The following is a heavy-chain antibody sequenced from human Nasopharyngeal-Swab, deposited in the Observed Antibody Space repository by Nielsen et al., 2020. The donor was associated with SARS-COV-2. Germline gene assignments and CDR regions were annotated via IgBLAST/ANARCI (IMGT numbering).Heavy chain of an antibody. J-gene: IGHJ4*02. CDR3: AREVGSSWYYFDY. V-gene: IGHV3-21*01. D-gene: IGHD6-13*01. CDR2: ISSSSSYI. CDR1: GFTFSSYS. Sequence: GESLKISCAASGFTFSSYSMNWVRQAPGKGLEWVSSISSSSSYIYYADSVKGRFTISRDNAKNSLYLQMNSLRAEDTAVYYRAREVGSSWYYFDYWGQGTLVTVSS.